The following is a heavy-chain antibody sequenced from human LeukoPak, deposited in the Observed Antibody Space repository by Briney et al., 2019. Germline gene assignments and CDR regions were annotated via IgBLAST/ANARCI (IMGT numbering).Heavy chain of an antibody. CDR3: AKDPPIVGASRKFDY. D-gene: IGHD1-26*01. V-gene: IGHV1-46*01. CDR1: GYTFTSYY. CDR2: INPSGGST. J-gene: IGHJ4*02. Sequence: ASVKVSCKASGYTFTSYYMHWVRQAPGQGLEWMGIINPSGGSTSYAQKFQGRVTMTRDMSTSTVYMELSSLRSDDTAVYYCAKDPPIVGASRKFDYWGQGTLVTVSS.